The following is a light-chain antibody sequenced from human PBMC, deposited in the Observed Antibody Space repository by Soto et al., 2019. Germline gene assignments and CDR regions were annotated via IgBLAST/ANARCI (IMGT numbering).Light chain of an antibody. Sequence: IVMPQSPATLSVSPGERVTISCRASQSVTNTLAWYQHKPGQAPRLLISYASRGATGIPSRFSGSGSGTEFTLTISSLQPEDFATYYCQQLNSYPLTFGGGTKVEIK. CDR1: QSVTNT. CDR3: QQLNSYPLT. V-gene: IGKV3-15*01. J-gene: IGKJ4*01. CDR2: YAS.